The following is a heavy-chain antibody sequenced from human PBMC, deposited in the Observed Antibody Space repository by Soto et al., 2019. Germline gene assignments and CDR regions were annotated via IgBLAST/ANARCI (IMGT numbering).Heavy chain of an antibody. CDR2: ISSSGSTI. J-gene: IGHJ6*02. V-gene: IGHV3-48*03. Sequence: EVQVVESGGGLVQPGGSLRLSCAASGFTFSSYEMNWVGQAPGKGLEWVSYISSSGSTIYYADSVKGRFTISRDNAKNSLYLQMNSLRAEDTAVYYCARDYQLLSYYYYYGMDVWGQGTTVTVSS. CDR1: GFTFSSYE. D-gene: IGHD2-2*01. CDR3: ARDYQLLSYYYYYGMDV.